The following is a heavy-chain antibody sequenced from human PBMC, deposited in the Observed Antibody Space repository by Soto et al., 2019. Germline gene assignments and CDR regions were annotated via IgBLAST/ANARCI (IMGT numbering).Heavy chain of an antibody. D-gene: IGHD1-26*01. J-gene: IGHJ5*02. V-gene: IGHV3-30*18. CDR1: GFSFRSYG. CDR3: AKDLFLGGSYPNWFDP. Sequence: QVNLVESGGGVVQPGKSLRLSCEASGFSFRSYGLHWVRQAPGKGLEWVGLISYDGSNKFYADSVRGRFTISRDNSNNTLYLQMTSLRVEDTAVYYCAKDLFLGGSYPNWFDPWGHGTLVTVSS. CDR2: ISYDGSNK.